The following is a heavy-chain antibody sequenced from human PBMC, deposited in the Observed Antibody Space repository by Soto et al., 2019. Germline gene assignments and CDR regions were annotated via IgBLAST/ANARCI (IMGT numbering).Heavy chain of an antibody. V-gene: IGHV4-39*01. Sequence: SETLSLTCTVSGGSINSSSYYWGWIRQPPGKGLEWIGSIYYSGSTYYNPSLKSRVTISVDTSKNQFSLKLSSVTAADTAVYYCARRLWFGETNWFDPWGQGTLVTVSS. CDR3: ARRLWFGETNWFDP. D-gene: IGHD3-10*01. CDR1: GGSINSSSYY. J-gene: IGHJ5*02. CDR2: IYYSGST.